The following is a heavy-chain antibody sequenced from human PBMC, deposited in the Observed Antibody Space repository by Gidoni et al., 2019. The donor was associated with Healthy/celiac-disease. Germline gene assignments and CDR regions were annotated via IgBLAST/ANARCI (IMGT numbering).Heavy chain of an antibody. D-gene: IGHD2-15*01. CDR2: IYYSGIT. V-gene: IGHV4-39*01. CDR3: ARQMGYCSGGSCYSSEYFDY. CDR1: GGSTSSSSSY. Sequence: QLQLQESGPGLAKPSETLSLTRTVSGGSTSSSSSYWGWILQPPGKGLEWIGIIYYSGITYYNPSLKSRVTISVDTSKNQFSLKLSSVTAADTAVYYCARQMGYCSGGSCYSSEYFDYWGQGTLVTVSS. J-gene: IGHJ4*02.